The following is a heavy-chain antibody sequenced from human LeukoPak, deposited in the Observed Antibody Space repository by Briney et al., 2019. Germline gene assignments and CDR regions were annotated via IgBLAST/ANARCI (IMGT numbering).Heavy chain of an antibody. CDR2: ISNSGGTT. V-gene: IGHV3-23*01. J-gene: IGHJ4*02. CDR1: GFTFSSYA. CDR3: AKATGYLL. D-gene: IGHD1-14*01. Sequence: GSLRLSCAASGFTFSSYAMSWVRQALGKGLEWVSTISNSGGTTYYADSVKGRFTISRDDSENTLYLQMNSLRAEDTAVYYCAKATGYLLWGQGTLVTVSS.